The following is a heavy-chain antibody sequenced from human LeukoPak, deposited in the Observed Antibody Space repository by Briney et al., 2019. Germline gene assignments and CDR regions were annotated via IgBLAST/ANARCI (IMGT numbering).Heavy chain of an antibody. D-gene: IGHD2-21*02. CDR3: ARLGAYCGGDCYSGAEYFQH. Sequence: GGSLRLSCAASGFTFDDYGMSWVRHAPGKGLEWVSGINWNGGSTVYADSVKGRFPISRDNAKNSLYLQMNSLRAEDTALYYCARLGAYCGGDCYSGAEYFQHWGQGTLVTVSS. J-gene: IGHJ1*01. V-gene: IGHV3-20*04. CDR2: INWNGGST. CDR1: GFTFDDYG.